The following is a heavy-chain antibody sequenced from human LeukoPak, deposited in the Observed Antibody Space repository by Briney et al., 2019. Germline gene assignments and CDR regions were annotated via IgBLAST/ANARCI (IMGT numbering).Heavy chain of an antibody. Sequence: GSLRLSCAASGFTFSSYALNWVRQAPGKGLEWVSGISGSGGTYYADSVKGRFTISRDISKNTVYLQMNSLRDEDTAVYYCAKGLYSSSWYTYFDYWGQGTLVTVSS. CDR2: ISGSGGT. V-gene: IGHV3-23*01. D-gene: IGHD6-13*01. CDR3: AKGLYSSSWYTYFDY. J-gene: IGHJ4*02. CDR1: GFTFSSYA.